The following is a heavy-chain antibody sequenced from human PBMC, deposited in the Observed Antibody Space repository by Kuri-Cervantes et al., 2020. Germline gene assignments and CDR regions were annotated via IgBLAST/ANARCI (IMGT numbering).Heavy chain of an antibody. J-gene: IGHJ4*02. Sequence: GESLKISCAASGFIFRSYGMHWVRQAPGKGLLWVSHIKTDGSATTYADSVKGRFTISRDNAKNTLYLQMNSLRADDTAVYYCARDPCGGDCTYCFDYWGQGTLVTVSS. D-gene: IGHD2-21*02. CDR1: GFIFRSYG. CDR3: ARDPCGGDCTYCFDY. CDR2: IKTDGSAT. V-gene: IGHV3-74*01.